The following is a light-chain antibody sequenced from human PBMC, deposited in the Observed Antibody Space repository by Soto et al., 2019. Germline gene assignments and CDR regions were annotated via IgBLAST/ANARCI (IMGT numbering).Light chain of an antibody. J-gene: IGLJ3*02. CDR1: SSNIGSNA. Sequence: QSVLTQPPSASETPGQRVTISCSGSSSNIGSNAVSWYQHFPGTAPKVLIYSDDQRPSGVPDRFSGSKSGTSASLAISGLRAEDEGDYFCAAWGDSLNTWVFGGGTKLTVL. CDR3: AAWGDSLNTWV. CDR2: SDD. V-gene: IGLV1-44*01.